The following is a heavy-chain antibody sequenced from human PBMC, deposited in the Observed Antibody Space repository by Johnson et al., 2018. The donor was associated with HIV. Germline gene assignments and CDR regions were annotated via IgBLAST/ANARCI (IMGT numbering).Heavy chain of an antibody. CDR2: IYSGDSK. D-gene: IGHD6-13*01. CDR3: VKGMDSSSWYAFDI. Sequence: VQLVESGGGVVRPGGSLRLSCAASGFTFDDYGMSWVRQVPGKGLEWVSVIYSGDSKYYADSVTGRFTISGDNSKNTLYLQMNSLRAEDTAIYYCVKGMDSSSWYAFDIWGQGTMVTVSS. V-gene: IGHV3-23*03. CDR1: GFTFDDYG. J-gene: IGHJ3*02.